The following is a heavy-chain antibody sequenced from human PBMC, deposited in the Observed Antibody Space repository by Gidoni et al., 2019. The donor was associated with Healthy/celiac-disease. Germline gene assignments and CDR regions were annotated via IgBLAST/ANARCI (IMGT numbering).Heavy chain of an antibody. CDR2: IIPIFGTA. J-gene: IGHJ3*02. CDR3: ASFVTTVTTGGAFDI. CDR1: GGCFRSYA. V-gene: IGHV1-69*01. Sequence: QVQLVKSGAEVKKPGCSVKVSGTDSGGCFRSYAISWVRQAPGQGLEWMGGIIPIFGTANYAQKFQGRVTITADESTSTAYMELSSLRSEDTAVYYCASFVTTVTTGGAFDIWGQGTMVTVSS. D-gene: IGHD4-17*01.